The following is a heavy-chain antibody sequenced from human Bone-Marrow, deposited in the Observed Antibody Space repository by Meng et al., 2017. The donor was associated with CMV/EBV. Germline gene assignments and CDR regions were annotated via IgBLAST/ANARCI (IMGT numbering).Heavy chain of an antibody. CDR1: GFTFSSYG. D-gene: IGHD3-10*01. CDR2: IRYDGSNK. CDR3: AMSDSGGRSFES. Sequence: GESLKISCAASGFTFSSYGMHWVRQAPGKGLEWVAFIRYDGSNKYYADSVKGRFTVSRDKSENTLYLHMKSLRGNDTAIYYCAMSDSGGRSFESWGQGTLVTVSS. V-gene: IGHV3-30*02. J-gene: IGHJ4*02.